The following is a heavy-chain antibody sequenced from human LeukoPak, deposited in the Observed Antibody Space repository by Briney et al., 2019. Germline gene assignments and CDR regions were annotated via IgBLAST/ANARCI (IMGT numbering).Heavy chain of an antibody. CDR1: GGSISSSSYY. CDR3: AREHDPSMGATTSLFDY. CDR2: IYYSGST. Sequence: SETLSLTCTVSGGSISSSSYYWGWLRQPPGKGLEWIGSIYYSGSTYYNPSLKSRVTISVDTSKNQFSLKLSSVTAADTAVYYCAREHDPSMGATTSLFDYWGQGTLVTVSS. D-gene: IGHD1-26*01. J-gene: IGHJ4*02. V-gene: IGHV4-39*07.